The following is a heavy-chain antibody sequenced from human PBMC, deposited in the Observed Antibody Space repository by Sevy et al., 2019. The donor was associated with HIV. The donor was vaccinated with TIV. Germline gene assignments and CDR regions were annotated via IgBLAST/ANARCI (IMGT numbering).Heavy chain of an antibody. D-gene: IGHD3-10*01. CDR2: IYPGDSDT. CDR1: GYSFTSYW. V-gene: IGHV5-51*01. J-gene: IGHJ5*02. Sequence: GESLKISCKGSGYSFTSYWIGWVRQMPGKGLEWMGIIYPGDSDTRYSPSFQGQVTISAEKSISTAYLQWSSLKASDTAMYYCARHGSLAIKYYYGSGTDWFDPWGQGTLVTVSS. CDR3: ARHGSLAIKYYYGSGTDWFDP.